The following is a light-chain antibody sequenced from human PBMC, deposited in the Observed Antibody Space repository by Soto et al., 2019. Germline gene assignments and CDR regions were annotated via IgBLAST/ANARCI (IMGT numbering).Light chain of an antibody. CDR1: SSDVGGYNY. V-gene: IGLV2-14*01. CDR3: SSYTSSSTL. CDR2: EVS. Sequence: QSVLTQPASVSGSPGQSITISCTGTSSDVGGYNYVSWYQQHPGKAPKLMIYEVSNRPSGVSNHFSGSKSGNTASLTISGLQAEDEADYYCSSYTSSSTLFGTGTKLTVL. J-gene: IGLJ1*01.